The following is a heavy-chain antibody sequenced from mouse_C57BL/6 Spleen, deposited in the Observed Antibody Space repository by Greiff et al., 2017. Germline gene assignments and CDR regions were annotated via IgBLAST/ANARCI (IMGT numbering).Heavy chain of an antibody. J-gene: IGHJ2*01. D-gene: IGHD1-1*01. V-gene: IGHV1-22*01. CDR2: INPNNGGT. CDR3: ARIYYYGSSFHDY. CDR1: GYTFTDYN. Sequence: EVQLQQSGPELVKPGASVKMSCKASGYTFTDYNMHWVKQSHGKSLEWIGYINPNNGGTSYNQKFKGKATLTVNKSSSTAYMELRSLTSEDSAVYYCARIYYYGSSFHDYWGQGTTLTVSS.